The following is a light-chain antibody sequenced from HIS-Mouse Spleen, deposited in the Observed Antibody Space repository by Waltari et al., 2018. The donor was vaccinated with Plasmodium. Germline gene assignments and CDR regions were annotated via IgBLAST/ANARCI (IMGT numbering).Light chain of an antibody. J-gene: IGKJ2*01. CDR1: QSVLYSSNNKNY. V-gene: IGKV4-1*01. Sequence: DIVMTQSPHPLAVSLGERATIHCKSSQSVLYSSNNKNYLAWYQQKPGQPPKLLIYLASTRESGVPDRFSGSGSGTDFTLTISSLQAEDVAVYYCQQYYSTPYTFGQGTKLEIK. CDR2: LAS. CDR3: QQYYSTPYT.